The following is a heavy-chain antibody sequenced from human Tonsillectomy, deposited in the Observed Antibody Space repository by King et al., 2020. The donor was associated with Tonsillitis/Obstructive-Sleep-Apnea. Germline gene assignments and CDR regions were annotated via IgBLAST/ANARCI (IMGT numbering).Heavy chain of an antibody. CDR2: IIPIFGTA. CDR3: AREFECSSTSCYAYFDY. J-gene: IGHJ4*02. CDR1: GGTFSSYA. V-gene: IGHV1-69*01. D-gene: IGHD2-2*01. Sequence: QLVQSGAEVKKPGSSVKVSCKASGGTFSSYAISWVRQAPGQGLEWMGGIIPIFGTANYAQKFQGRVTITADESTSTAYMELSSLRSEETAVYYCAREFECSSTSCYAYFDYWGQGTLVTVSS.